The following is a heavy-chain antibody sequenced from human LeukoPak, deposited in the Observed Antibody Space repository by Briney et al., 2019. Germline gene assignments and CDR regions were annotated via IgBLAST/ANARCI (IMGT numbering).Heavy chain of an antibody. CDR2: ISNNGGYT. Sequence: GGSLRLSCAASGFTFSSSAMSWVRQAPGKGLEWVSAISNNGGYTYYADSVQGRFTISRDNSKSTLCLQMNSLRAEDTAVYCCAKQLGYCSDGSCYFPYWGQGTLVTVSS. CDR1: GFTFSSSA. D-gene: IGHD2-15*01. CDR3: AKQLGYCSDGSCYFPY. V-gene: IGHV3-23*01. J-gene: IGHJ4*02.